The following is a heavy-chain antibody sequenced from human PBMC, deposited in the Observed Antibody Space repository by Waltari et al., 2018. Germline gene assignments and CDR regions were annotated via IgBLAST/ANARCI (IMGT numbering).Heavy chain of an antibody. J-gene: IGHJ4*02. V-gene: IGHV3-33*01. CDR3: AREGDGSGSYPIDY. D-gene: IGHD3-10*01. CDR1: GGTFSSYA. CDR2: IWYDGSNK. Sequence: QVQLVQSGAEVKKPGSSVKVSCKASGGTFSSYAISWVRQAPGKGLEWVAVIWYDGSNKYYADSVKGRFTISRDNSKNTLYLQMNSLRAEDTAVYYCAREGDGSGSYPIDYWGQGTLVTVSS.